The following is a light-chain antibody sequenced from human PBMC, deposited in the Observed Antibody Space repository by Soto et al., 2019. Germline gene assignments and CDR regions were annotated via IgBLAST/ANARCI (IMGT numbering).Light chain of an antibody. J-gene: IGKJ1*01. CDR2: GAS. CDR1: QSVSSN. V-gene: IGKV3-15*01. Sequence: EIVMTPSPATLSVSPGERATLSCRASQSVSSNLAWYQQTPGQAPRLLIYGASARATGIPARFSGSGSGTDFTLTISRLEPEDFAVYFCQQHVTVPRTFGQGTKVDIK. CDR3: QQHVTVPRT.